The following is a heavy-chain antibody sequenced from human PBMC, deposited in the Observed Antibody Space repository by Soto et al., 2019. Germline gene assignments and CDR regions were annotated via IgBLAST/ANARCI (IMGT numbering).Heavy chain of an antibody. J-gene: IGHJ4*02. CDR3: ARDRMTYIFDY. CDR2: IYYSGST. D-gene: IGHD3-16*01. V-gene: IGHV4-31*01. CDR1: GGSISSSSSY. Sequence: SETLSLTCTVSGGSISSSSSYWGWIRQPPGKGLEWIGYIYYSGSTYYNPSLKSQVTISVDTSKNQFSLKLSSVTAAVSAVYYCARDRMTYIFDYWGQGTLVTVSS.